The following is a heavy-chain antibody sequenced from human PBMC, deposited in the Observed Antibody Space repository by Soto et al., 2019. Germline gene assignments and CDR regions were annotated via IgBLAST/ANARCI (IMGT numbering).Heavy chain of an antibody. CDR1: GGSISSGGYY. CDR3: ARDVVVVAATGYGMDV. V-gene: IGHV4-31*03. D-gene: IGHD2-15*01. Sequence: QVQLQESGPGLVKPSQTLSLTCTVSGGSISSGGYYWSWIRQHPGKGLEWIGYIYYSGSTYYNPSLKSRVTISVDTFKNQFSLKLSSVTAADTAVYYCARDVVVVAATGYGMDVWGQGTTVTVSS. CDR2: IYYSGST. J-gene: IGHJ6*02.